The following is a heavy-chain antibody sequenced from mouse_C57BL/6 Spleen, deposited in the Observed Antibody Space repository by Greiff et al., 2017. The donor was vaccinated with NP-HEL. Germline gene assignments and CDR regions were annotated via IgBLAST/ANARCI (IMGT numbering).Heavy chain of an antibody. J-gene: IGHJ2*01. CDR1: GFSLTSYG. CDR2: IWRGGST. D-gene: IGHD2-1*01. V-gene: IGHV2-5*01. Sequence: VHLVESGPGLVQPSQSLSITCTVSGFSLTSYGVHWVRQSPGKGLEWLGVIWRGGSTDYNAAFMSRLSITKDNSKSQVFFKMNSLQADDTAIYYCAKNYDGNYAYFDYWGQGTTLTVSS. CDR3: AKNYDGNYAYFDY.